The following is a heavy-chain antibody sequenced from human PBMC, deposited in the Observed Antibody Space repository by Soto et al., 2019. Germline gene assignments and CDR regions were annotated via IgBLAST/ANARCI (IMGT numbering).Heavy chain of an antibody. J-gene: IGHJ6*02. D-gene: IGHD6-13*01. CDR1: GFTFSSYG. Sequence: QVQVVESGGGVVQPGGSLRLSCAGSGFTFSSYGMHWVRQAPGKGLEWMAVISYHGRNTDYADSVKGRFTISRDNPKNTVYLQMNSLRPEDTAVYYCARAAAYFYHYYYAMDVWGQGTAVTVSS. CDR3: ARAAAYFYHYYYAMDV. CDR2: ISYHGRNT. V-gene: IGHV3-30*03.